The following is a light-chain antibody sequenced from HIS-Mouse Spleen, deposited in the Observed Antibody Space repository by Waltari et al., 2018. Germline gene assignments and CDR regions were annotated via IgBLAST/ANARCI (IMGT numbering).Light chain of an antibody. CDR3: SSYTSSSTWV. CDR2: EVR. V-gene: IGLV2-14*01. Sequence: QSALTQPASVSGSPGQSITISCTGTSSDVGGYNYVSWYQQHPGKAPKLMIYEVRNRPSGVSNLFSGSKSGNTASLTISGLQAEDDADYYCSSYTSSSTWVFGGGTKLTVL. J-gene: IGLJ3*02. CDR1: SSDVGGYNY.